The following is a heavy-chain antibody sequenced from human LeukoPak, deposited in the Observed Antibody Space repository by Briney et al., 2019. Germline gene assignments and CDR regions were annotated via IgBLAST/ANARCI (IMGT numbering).Heavy chain of an antibody. D-gene: IGHD3-10*01. J-gene: IGHJ4*02. CDR1: GFTFSSYA. Sequence: GGSLRLSCAASGFTFSSYAMSWVRQAPGKGLEWVSAISGSGGSTYYADSVKGRFTISRDNSKNTLYLQMNSLRAEDTAVYYCAKDLYYYGSGSYYFDYWGQGTLVTVSS. CDR2: ISGSGGST. V-gene: IGHV3-23*01. CDR3: AKDLYYYGSGSYYFDY.